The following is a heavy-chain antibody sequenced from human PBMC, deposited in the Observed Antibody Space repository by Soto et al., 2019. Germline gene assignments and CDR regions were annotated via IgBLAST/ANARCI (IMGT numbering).Heavy chain of an antibody. Sequence: GGSLRLSCAASGFTFSSYGMHWVRQAPGKGLEWVAVIWYDGSNKYYADSVKGRFTISRDNSKNTLYLQMNSLRAEDTAVYYCARALVCSGGSCYWGEYYYYGMDVWGQGTTVTVSS. D-gene: IGHD2-15*01. V-gene: IGHV3-33*01. CDR2: IWYDGSNK. CDR1: GFTFSSYG. J-gene: IGHJ6*02. CDR3: ARALVCSGGSCYWGEYYYYGMDV.